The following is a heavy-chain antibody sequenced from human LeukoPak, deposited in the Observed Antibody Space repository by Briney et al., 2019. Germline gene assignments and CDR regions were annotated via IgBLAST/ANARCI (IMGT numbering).Heavy chain of an antibody. CDR2: ITGSGGST. Sequence: PGGSLRLSCAASGITFSIFGMSWVRQAPGKGLEWVSAITGSGGSTYYADSVKGRFTISRDNSKNTLYLQMSSLRAEDTAVYYCAKDRVGANYWGQGTLVTVSS. CDR1: GITFSIFG. CDR3: AKDRVGANY. J-gene: IGHJ4*02. D-gene: IGHD1-26*01. V-gene: IGHV3-23*01.